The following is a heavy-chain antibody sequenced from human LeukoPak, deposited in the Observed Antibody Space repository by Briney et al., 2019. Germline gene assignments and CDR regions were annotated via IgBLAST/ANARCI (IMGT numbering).Heavy chain of an antibody. CDR1: GGSISSYY. D-gene: IGHD6-13*01. CDR2: IYYSGST. J-gene: IGHJ4*02. CDR3: ARGAREIAAAGTNFDY. V-gene: IGHV4-59*01. Sequence: SETLSLTCTVSGGSISSYYWSWIRQPPGKGLEWIGYIYYSGSTNYNPSLKSRVTISVDTSKNQFSLKLSSVTAADTAVYYCARGAREIAAAGTNFDYWGQGTLVTVSS.